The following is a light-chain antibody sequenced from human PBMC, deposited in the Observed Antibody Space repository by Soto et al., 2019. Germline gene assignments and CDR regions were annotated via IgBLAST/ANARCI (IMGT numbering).Light chain of an antibody. CDR1: SSDVGGYNY. CDR3: SSYTSSSTVV. V-gene: IGLV2-14*01. Sequence: QSALTQPASVSGSPGQSVTISCTGTSSDVGGYNYVSWYQQHPGKAPQLMIYDVSNRPSGVSNRFSGSKSGNTASLTSSGLQAEDEADYYCSSYTSSSTVVFGGGTKVTVL. J-gene: IGLJ2*01. CDR2: DVS.